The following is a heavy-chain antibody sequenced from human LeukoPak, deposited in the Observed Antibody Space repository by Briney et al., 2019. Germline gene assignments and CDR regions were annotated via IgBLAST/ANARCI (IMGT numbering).Heavy chain of an antibody. CDR3: ARVGYTSYYYYGVDV. J-gene: IGHJ6*02. V-gene: IGHV3-64*01. Sequence: GGSLRLSCAASGFTFSSYAMHWVRQAPGKGLEYVSAISSNWGSTYYANSVKGRFTISRDNSKNTLYLQMGSLRAEDMAVYYCARVGYTSYYYYGVDVWGQGTAVTVSS. CDR1: GFTFSSYA. D-gene: IGHD6-13*01. CDR2: ISSNWGST.